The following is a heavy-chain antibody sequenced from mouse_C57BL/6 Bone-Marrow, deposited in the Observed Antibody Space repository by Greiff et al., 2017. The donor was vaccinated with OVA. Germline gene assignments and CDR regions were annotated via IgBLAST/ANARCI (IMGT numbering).Heavy chain of an antibody. J-gene: IGHJ3*01. CDR3: ARENSNYRAWFAY. D-gene: IGHD2-5*01. V-gene: IGHV1-26*01. CDR2: INPNNGGT. CDR1: GYTFTDYY. Sequence: EVQLQQSGPELVKPGASVKISCKASGYTFTDYYMNWVKQSHGKSLEWIGDINPNNGGTSYNQKFKGKATLTVDKSSSTAYMALRSLTSEDSAVYYCARENSNYRAWFAYWGQGTLVTVSA.